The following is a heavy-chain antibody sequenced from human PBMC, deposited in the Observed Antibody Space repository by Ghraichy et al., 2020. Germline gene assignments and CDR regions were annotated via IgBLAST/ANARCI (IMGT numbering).Heavy chain of an antibody. CDR1: GGSFSGYY. Sequence: SETLSLTCAVYGGSFSGYYWSWIRQPPGKGLEWIGEINHSGSTNYNPSLKSRVTISVDTSKNQFSLKLSSVTAADTAVYYCARGARFLEWLFLRRPNWFDPWGQGTLVTVSS. CDR2: INHSGST. CDR3: ARGARFLEWLFLRRPNWFDP. J-gene: IGHJ5*02. V-gene: IGHV4-34*01. D-gene: IGHD3-3*01.